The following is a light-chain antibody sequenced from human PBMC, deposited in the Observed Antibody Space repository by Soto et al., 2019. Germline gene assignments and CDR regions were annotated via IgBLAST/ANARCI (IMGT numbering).Light chain of an antibody. J-gene: IGLJ1*01. CDR1: GSYNF. CDR2: EVG. Sequence: QSVLTQPASVSGSPGTSINISCPVGSYNFVSWYQQHPGKAPKVLIYEVGKRPSGVSDRFSGSKSGNTASLTISGLQAEDEADYYCCSDAGRSTYVFGTGTKVTVL. CDR3: CSDAGRSTYV. V-gene: IGLV2-23*02.